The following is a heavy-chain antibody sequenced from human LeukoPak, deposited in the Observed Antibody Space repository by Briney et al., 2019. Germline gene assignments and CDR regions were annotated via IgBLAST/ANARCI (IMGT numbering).Heavy chain of an antibody. D-gene: IGHD3-22*01. CDR2: ISGSAVTK. J-gene: IGHJ4*02. V-gene: IGHV3-23*01. Sequence: GGSLRLSCAASGFTFSHYAMTWLRQSPGKGLEWVSAISGSAVTKHYTDSVRGRFTISRDNSKDTLYLQMNNLRGEDTAVYYCAKDSSGYYCYWGQGTLVTVSS. CDR3: AKDSSGYYCY. CDR1: GFTFSHYA.